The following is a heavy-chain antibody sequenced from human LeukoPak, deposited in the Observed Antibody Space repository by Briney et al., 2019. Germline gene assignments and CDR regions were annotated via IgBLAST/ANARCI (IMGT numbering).Heavy chain of an antibody. CDR1: GLTGSHNY. V-gene: IGHV3-53*01. Sequence: SGGSLRLSCAASGLTGSHNYVSWVRQAPGKGLEWVSAIHTSGDTCYADSVKGRFTISRDTSKNTLYLQINSLRVEYTAVYYCIVFGDSNHWGQGTLVTVSS. CDR2: IHTSGDT. J-gene: IGHJ5*02. D-gene: IGHD4-17*01. CDR3: IVFGDSNH.